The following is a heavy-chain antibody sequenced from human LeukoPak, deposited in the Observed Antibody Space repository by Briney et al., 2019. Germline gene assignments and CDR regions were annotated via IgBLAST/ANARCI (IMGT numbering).Heavy chain of an antibody. CDR2: MNPNSGNT. J-gene: IGHJ6*03. D-gene: IGHD6-6*01. CDR3: ARQAWQLVNYYYYYMDV. CDR1: GYTFTSYD. V-gene: IGHV1-8*01. Sequence: GASVKVSCKASGYTFTSYDINWVRQATGQGLEWMGWMNPNSGNTGSAQKFQGRVAMTWNTSISTAYMELTSLRSEDTAVYYCARQAWQLVNYYYYYMDVWGKGTTVTVSS.